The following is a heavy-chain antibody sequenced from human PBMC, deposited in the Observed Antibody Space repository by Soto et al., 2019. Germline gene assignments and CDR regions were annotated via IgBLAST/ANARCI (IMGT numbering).Heavy chain of an antibody. V-gene: IGHV1-2*02. Sequence: ASVKVSCKASGDTFTANYIHWVRQAPGQGFEWMGWINPKSGGTKYPQKFQGRVTMTRDTSLSTVYMTLTRLTSDDTAVYYCARDNVASTNYFWFDPRGQGTQVTVSS. CDR1: GDTFTANY. J-gene: IGHJ5*02. D-gene: IGHD1-7*01. CDR3: ARDNVASTNYFWFDP. CDR2: INPKSGGT.